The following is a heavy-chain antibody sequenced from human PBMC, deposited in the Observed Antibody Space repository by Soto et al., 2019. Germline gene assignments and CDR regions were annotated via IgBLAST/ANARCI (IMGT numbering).Heavy chain of an antibody. V-gene: IGHV2-5*01. D-gene: IGHD6-6*01. CDR1: GFSLSTSGVG. J-gene: IGHJ4*02. CDR2: IYWNDDK. CDR3: AHRRDSSSSWATFDY. Sequence: KESGPTLVKPTQTLTLTCPFSGFSLSTSGVGVGWIRQPPGKALEWLALIYWNDDKRYSPSLKSRLTITKDTSKNQVVLTMTNMDPVDTATYYCAHRRDSSSSWATFDYWGQGTLVTVSS.